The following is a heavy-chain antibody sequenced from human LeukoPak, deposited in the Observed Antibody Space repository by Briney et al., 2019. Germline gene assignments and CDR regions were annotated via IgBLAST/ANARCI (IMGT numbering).Heavy chain of an antibody. CDR2: ISYDGSNK. Sequence: TGGSLRLSCAASGFTFSSYAMHWVRQAPGKGLEWVAVISYDGSNKYYADSVKGRFTISRDNAKNTLYLQMNSLRAEDTAVYYCARDLSSGSYSPIDYWGQGTLVTVSS. J-gene: IGHJ4*02. CDR3: ARDLSSGSYSPIDY. D-gene: IGHD1-26*01. CDR1: GFTFSSYA. V-gene: IGHV3-30-3*01.